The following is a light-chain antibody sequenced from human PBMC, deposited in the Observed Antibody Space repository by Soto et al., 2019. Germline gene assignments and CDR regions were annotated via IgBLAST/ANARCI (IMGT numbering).Light chain of an antibody. CDR1: LPVRDNF. V-gene: IGKV3-20*01. J-gene: IGKJ1*01. CDR3: HQYHSSPT. CDR2: DVS. Sequence: VLTQSPGTLSLSPGQTATLACRASLPVRDNFLAWYQQKPGQTPRVLIYDVSTRATGVPDRFSGSGSATYFTLTISRLEPGDSAVYFCHQYHSSPTFGQGTRVEIK.